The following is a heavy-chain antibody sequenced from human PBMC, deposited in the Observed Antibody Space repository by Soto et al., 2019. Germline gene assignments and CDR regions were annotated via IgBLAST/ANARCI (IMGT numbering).Heavy chain of an antibody. CDR3: ARVVAVAGTRAFDI. J-gene: IGHJ3*02. V-gene: IGHV1-69*13. D-gene: IGHD6-19*01. CDR1: GGTFSSYA. CDR2: IIPIFGTA. Sequence: SVKVSCKASGGTFSSYAISWVRQAPGQGLEWMGGIIPIFGTANYAQKFQGRVTITADESTSTAYMELSSLRSEDTAVYYCARVVAVAGTRAFDIWGQGTMVTVSS.